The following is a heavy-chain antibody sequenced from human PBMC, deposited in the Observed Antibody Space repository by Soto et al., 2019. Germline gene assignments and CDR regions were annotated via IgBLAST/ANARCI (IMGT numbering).Heavy chain of an antibody. CDR2: IHDSGST. Sequence: SETLSLTCTVSGGSISGGVGGLYYWSWIRQPPGKGLEWIGYIHDSGSTYYNPSLKSRVTISVDTSKNQFSLRLSSVTAADTAVYYCAREVIPLTTDWYFDLWGRGTLVTVSS. D-gene: IGHD4-17*01. J-gene: IGHJ2*01. CDR3: AREVIPLTTDWYFDL. V-gene: IGHV4-30-4*01. CDR1: GGSISGGVGGLYY.